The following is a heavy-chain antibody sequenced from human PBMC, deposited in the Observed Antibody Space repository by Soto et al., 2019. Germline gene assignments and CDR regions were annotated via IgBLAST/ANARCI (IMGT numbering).Heavy chain of an antibody. CDR2: ISWNSGSI. J-gene: IGHJ6*03. CDR1: GFTFDDYA. Sequence: EVQLVESGGGLVQPGRSLRLSCAASGFTFDDYAMHWVRQAPGKGLEWVSGISWNSGSIGYADSVKDRFTISRDNAKNSLYLQMNSLRAEDTALYYCAKEGYGSLPSDYYYYYYMDVWGKGTTVTVSS. CDR3: AKEGYGSLPSDYYYYYYMDV. D-gene: IGHD3-10*01. V-gene: IGHV3-9*01.